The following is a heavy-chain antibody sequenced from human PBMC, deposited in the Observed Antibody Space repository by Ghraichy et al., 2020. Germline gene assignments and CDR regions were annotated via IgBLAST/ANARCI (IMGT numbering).Heavy chain of an antibody. CDR2: IFSNDEK. D-gene: IGHD4-17*01. CDR1: GFSLSNARMG. Sequence: SGPTLVKPTETLTLTCTVSGFSLSNARMGVSWIRQSPGKALEWLAHIFSNDEKSYSTSLKSRLTISKDTSKSQVVLTMTNMDPVDTATYYCARIQRGDYGDYFHFDYWGQGTLVTVSS. J-gene: IGHJ4*02. CDR3: ARIQRGDYGDYFHFDY. V-gene: IGHV2-26*01.